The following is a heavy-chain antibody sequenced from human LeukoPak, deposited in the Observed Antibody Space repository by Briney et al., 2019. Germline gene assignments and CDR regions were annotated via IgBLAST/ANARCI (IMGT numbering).Heavy chain of an antibody. Sequence: SETLSLTCTVSGGSISSSGYYWGWIRQPPGKGLEWIGSIYYSGRTYYNPSLKSRVTIYVDTSKNQFSLKLSSVTAADTAVYYCARPRITMIVEAFDIWGQGTMVTVSS. D-gene: IGHD3-22*01. J-gene: IGHJ3*02. CDR3: ARPRITMIVEAFDI. V-gene: IGHV4-39*01. CDR2: IYYSGRT. CDR1: GGSISSSGYY.